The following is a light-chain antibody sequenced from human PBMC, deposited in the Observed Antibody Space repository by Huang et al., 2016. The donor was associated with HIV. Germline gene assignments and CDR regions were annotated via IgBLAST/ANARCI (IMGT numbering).Light chain of an antibody. J-gene: IGKJ1*01. V-gene: IGKV2-28*01. CDR3: MQGLQSWT. CDR2: LVS. Sequence: DIVMVQSPTSLSVTPGEAAFITCRSSQSLRHSNGHNYLDWYWQKPGQSPQLLIYLVSIRASGVPDRFSGSGSGTDFTLRINKVESGDVGVYYCMQGLQSWTFGQGTKVEI. CDR1: QSLRHSNGHNY.